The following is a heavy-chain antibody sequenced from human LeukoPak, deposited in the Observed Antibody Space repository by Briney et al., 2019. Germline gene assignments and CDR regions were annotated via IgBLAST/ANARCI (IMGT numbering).Heavy chain of an antibody. Sequence: SETLSLTCTASGGSISSYYWSWIRQPPGKGLEWIGYIYYSGSTNYNPSLKSRVTISVDTSKNQFSLKLSSVTAADTAVYYCARDNGAFDIWGQGTMVTVSS. CDR3: ARDNGAFDI. J-gene: IGHJ3*02. CDR1: GGSISSYY. CDR2: IYYSGST. V-gene: IGHV4-59*01.